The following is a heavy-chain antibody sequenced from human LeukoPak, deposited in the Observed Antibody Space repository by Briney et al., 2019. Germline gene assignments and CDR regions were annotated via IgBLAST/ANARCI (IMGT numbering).Heavy chain of an antibody. CDR3: AKDSSGYYPYFDY. V-gene: IGHV3-30*18. J-gene: IGHJ4*02. D-gene: IGHD3-22*01. Sequence: GRSLRLSCAASGFTFSSYGMHWVRQAPGKGLEWVAVISYDGSNKYYADSVKGRFTISRDNSKNTLYLQMNSLRTEDTAVYYCAKDSSGYYPYFDYWGQGTLVTVSS. CDR1: GFTFSSYG. CDR2: ISYDGSNK.